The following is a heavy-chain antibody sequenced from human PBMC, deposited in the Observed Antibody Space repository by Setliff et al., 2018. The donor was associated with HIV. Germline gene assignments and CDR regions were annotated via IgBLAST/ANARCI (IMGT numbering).Heavy chain of an antibody. CDR2: IYYSGRT. V-gene: IGHV4-39*07. D-gene: IGHD2-8*01. CDR1: RGSISSTSHY. Sequence: SETLSLTCIVSRGSISSTSHYWGWVRQSPGRGLEWIGSIYYSGRTYYNPSLKSRVTMSVDTSTNQFSLDLTSVTAADTAVYFCAGEIAPAARLPNVGGPPPPGYYHYMDVWGKGTTVTVSS. J-gene: IGHJ6*03. CDR3: AGEIAPAARLPNVGGPPPPGYYHYMDV.